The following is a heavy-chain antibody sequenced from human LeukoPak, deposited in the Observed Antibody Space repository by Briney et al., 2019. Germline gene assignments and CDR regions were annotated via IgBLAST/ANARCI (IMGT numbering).Heavy chain of an antibody. CDR1: GFTFSSYG. Sequence: VGSLRLSCAASGFTFSSYGMHWVRQAPGKGLEWVAVISYDGSNKYYADSVKGRFTISRDNSKNTLYLQMNSLRAEDTAVYYCAKSYCSGGSCYSNDAFDIWGQGTMVTVSS. V-gene: IGHV3-30*18. J-gene: IGHJ3*02. CDR3: AKSYCSGGSCYSNDAFDI. D-gene: IGHD2-15*01. CDR2: ISYDGSNK.